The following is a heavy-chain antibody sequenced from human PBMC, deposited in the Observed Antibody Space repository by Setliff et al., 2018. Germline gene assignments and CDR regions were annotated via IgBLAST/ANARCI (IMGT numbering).Heavy chain of an antibody. CDR2: ISPSGST. D-gene: IGHD1-26*01. Sequence: PSETLSLTCTVSGGSISSGNYYWSWIRQPAGKALEWIGHISPSGSTTYNPSLKSRVTISPDTSKNHFSLKVNSVTAADTALYYCARSPSSGAYWNPRPFYSDYWGQGTLVTVSS. V-gene: IGHV4-61*09. J-gene: IGHJ4*02. CDR3: ARSPSSGAYWNPRPFYSDY. CDR1: GGSISSGNYY.